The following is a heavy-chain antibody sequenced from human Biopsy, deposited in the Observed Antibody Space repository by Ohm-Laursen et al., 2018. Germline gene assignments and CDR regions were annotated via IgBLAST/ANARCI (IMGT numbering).Heavy chain of an antibody. Sequence: SVKVSCKASGYTFTGYHVHWVRQAPGQGLEWMGWINAKTGDTNYAQKFQGRVTMTRDTSISTAYVDLSSLRSDDTAVYYCTRGGYYYDSLAYYYWFDPWDQGTLVTVSS. CDR2: INAKTGDT. J-gene: IGHJ5*02. CDR3: TRGGYYYDSLAYYYWFDP. V-gene: IGHV1-2*02. CDR1: GYTFTGYH. D-gene: IGHD3-22*01.